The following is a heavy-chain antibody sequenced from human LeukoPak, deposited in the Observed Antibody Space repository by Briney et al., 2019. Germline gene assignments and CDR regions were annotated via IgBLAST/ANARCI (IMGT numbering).Heavy chain of an antibody. J-gene: IGHJ4*02. CDR2: ISSSGSTI. CDR1: GFTFSSYE. D-gene: IGHD6-19*01. CDR3: ARVSSGWSPIDY. V-gene: IGHV3-48*03. Sequence: GGSLRLSCAASGFTFSSYEMNWVRQAPGKGLEWVSYISSSGSTIYYADSVKGRFTISRDNAKNTLYLQMNSLRAEDTAVYYCARVSSGWSPIDYWGQGTLVTVSS.